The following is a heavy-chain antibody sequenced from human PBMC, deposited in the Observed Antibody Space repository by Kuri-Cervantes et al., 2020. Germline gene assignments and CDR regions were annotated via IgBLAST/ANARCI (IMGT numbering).Heavy chain of an antibody. CDR1: GFTFSSYA. J-gene: IGHJ4*02. CDR3: AKGSDVFDY. CDR2: IGGGGGTT. Sequence: GESLKISCSASGFTFSSYAMNWVRQAPGKGLEWVSTIGGGGGTTFYADSVKGRFTISRDNSKNTLYLQMNSLRAEDTAVYYCAKGSDVFDYWGQGTLVTVSS. V-gene: IGHV3-23*01.